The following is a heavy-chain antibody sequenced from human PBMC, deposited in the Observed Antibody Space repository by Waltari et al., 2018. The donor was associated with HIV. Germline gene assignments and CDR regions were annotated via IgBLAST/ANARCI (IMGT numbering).Heavy chain of an antibody. CDR3: AKELRDYYYNLPSGFDS. Sequence: QVQVVESGGAVVQPGRSLRLSCVASGFTFSSYAMHWFRQAPGKGLEWVAVISYVGSNRYYVDSVEGRFTVSRENSKNTLYLQMNSLTSDDTAVYYCAKELRDYYYNLPSGFDSWGQGTLVTVSS. J-gene: IGHJ4*02. V-gene: IGHV3-30*18. D-gene: IGHD3-22*01. CDR2: ISYVGSNR. CDR1: GFTFSSYA.